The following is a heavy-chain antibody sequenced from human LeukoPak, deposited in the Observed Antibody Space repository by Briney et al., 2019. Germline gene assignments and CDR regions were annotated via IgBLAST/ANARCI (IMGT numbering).Heavy chain of an antibody. CDR1: GFTFSSYA. Sequence: GGSLRLSCAASGFTFSSYAMSWVRQAPGKGLEWVSAISGSGGSTYHADSVEGRFTISTDNSKHTQYLQMNSLRAEDTAVYYCAKDPSWSGYFDYWGQGTLVTVSS. CDR3: AKDPSWSGYFDY. CDR2: ISGSGGST. V-gene: IGHV3-23*01. D-gene: IGHD6-13*01. J-gene: IGHJ4*02.